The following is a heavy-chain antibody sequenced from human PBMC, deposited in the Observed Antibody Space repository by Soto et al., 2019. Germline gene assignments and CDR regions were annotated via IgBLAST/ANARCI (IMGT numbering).Heavy chain of an antibody. D-gene: IGHD5-12*01. V-gene: IGHV3-66*01. CDR3: ARLQSGYDYRHYYYYYYMDV. CDR1: GFTVSSNY. CDR2: IYSGGST. Sequence: GGSLRLSCAASGFTVSSNYMSWVRQAPGKGLEWVSVIYSGGSTYYADSVKGRFTISRDNSKNTLYLQMNSLRAEDTAVYYCARLQSGYDYRHYYYYYYMDVWGKGTTVTVSS. J-gene: IGHJ6*03.